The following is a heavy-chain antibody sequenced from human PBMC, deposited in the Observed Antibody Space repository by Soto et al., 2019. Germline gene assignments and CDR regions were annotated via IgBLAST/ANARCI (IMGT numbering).Heavy chain of an antibody. Sequence: DVQLVESGGGLVQPGGSLRLSCAASGFTFSRFWMQWVRQVPGKGLVLVSYINNDGSTTTYPESVNGRFTISRDNAKNPLNLLMNSLSAEDPAVYYCARYGGSPSCYMGGYSWGPGTRATVSS. CDR3: ARYGGSPSCYMGGYS. D-gene: IGHD2-2*02. CDR1: GFTFSRFW. CDR2: INNDGSTT. V-gene: IGHV3-74*02. J-gene: IGHJ4*02.